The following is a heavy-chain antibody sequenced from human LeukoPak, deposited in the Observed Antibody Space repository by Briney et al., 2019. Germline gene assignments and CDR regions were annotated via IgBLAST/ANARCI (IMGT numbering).Heavy chain of an antibody. Sequence: ASVKVSCKASGYTFTSYGISWVRQAPGQGLEWMGWISGYNGNTNYAQKLQGRVTMTTDTSTSTAYMELRSLRSDDTAVYCCASTRVVAGTTSFDYWGQGTLVTVSS. CDR2: ISGYNGNT. V-gene: IGHV1-18*01. CDR1: GYTFTSYG. CDR3: ASTRVVAGTTSFDY. D-gene: IGHD6-19*01. J-gene: IGHJ4*02.